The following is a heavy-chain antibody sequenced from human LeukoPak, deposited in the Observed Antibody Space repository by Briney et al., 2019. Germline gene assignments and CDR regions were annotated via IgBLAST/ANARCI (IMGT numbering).Heavy chain of an antibody. J-gene: IGHJ4*02. CDR2: ISSSSSTI. D-gene: IGHD3-10*01. Sequence: PGGSLRLSCAASGFTFSSYSMNWVRQAPGKGLGWVSYISSSSSTIYYADSVKGRFTISRDNAKNSLYLQMNSLRAEDTAVYYCARGEYGSGSPTLGYWGQGTLVTVSS. CDR1: GFTFSSYS. V-gene: IGHV3-48*01. CDR3: ARGEYGSGSPTLGY.